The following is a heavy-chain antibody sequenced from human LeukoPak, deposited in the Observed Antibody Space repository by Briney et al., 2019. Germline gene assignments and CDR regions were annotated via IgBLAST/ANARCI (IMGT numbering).Heavy chain of an antibody. Sequence: ASVKVSCKASGYTFTDYYIHWVRHATGQGLEWIGWINPNSGGTNYVQKFQGRVTMTRDTSISTAYMELSRLRSDDTAVYYCARGSGSYPYYFDYWGQGTLVTVSS. CDR3: ARGSGSYPYYFDY. CDR2: INPNSGGT. D-gene: IGHD1-26*01. CDR1: GYTFTDYY. J-gene: IGHJ4*02. V-gene: IGHV1-2*02.